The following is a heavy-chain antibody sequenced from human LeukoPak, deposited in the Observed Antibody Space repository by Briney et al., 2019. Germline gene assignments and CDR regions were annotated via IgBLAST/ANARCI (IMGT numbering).Heavy chain of an antibody. J-gene: IGHJ4*02. CDR1: GGSISSYY. Sequence: SEPLSLTCTVSGGSISSYYWRWIRQSPEKGLVGIGYIHYSGSTNYNPSLKTRVTISVDRPKNQSSLKLSPLTAADTAVYYCAGVLGSSGFSYFDCWGQGTLVTVPS. CDR3: AGVLGSSGFSYFDC. V-gene: IGHV4-59*01. CDR2: IHYSGST. D-gene: IGHD3-22*01.